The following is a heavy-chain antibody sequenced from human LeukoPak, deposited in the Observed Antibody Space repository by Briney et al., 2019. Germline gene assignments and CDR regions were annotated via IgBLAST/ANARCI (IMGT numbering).Heavy chain of an antibody. CDR3: AKGGEATMRDGYNYYYYYMEV. CDR2: INWNGGST. J-gene: IGHJ6*03. CDR1: GFTFDDYG. Sequence: GGSLRLSCAASGFTFDDYGMSWVRQAPGKGLEWVSGINWNGGSTGYADSVKGRFTISRDNSKNTFYLQMNSLRADDTAVYYCAKGGEATMRDGYNYYYYYMEVWGKGTTVTVSS. D-gene: IGHD5-24*01. V-gene: IGHV3-20*04.